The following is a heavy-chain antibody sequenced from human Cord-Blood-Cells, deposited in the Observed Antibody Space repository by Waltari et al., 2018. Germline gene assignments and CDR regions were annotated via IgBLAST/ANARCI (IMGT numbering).Heavy chain of an antibody. CDR1: GGPFSSYA. CDR2: NTPIFGTA. Sequence: QVQLVQSEAAGKKPGSSLKVSCKASGGPFSSYAILWVGQAPGQGLAWMGGNTPIFGTANYEQKVQDRDTITADEPTRTAYMNRNSLRSVDTAVYYCALRGYGSGIYFDYWGHGTLVSVSS. J-gene: IGHJ4*01. CDR3: ALRGYGSGIYFDY. D-gene: IGHD3-10*01. V-gene: IGHV1-69*12.